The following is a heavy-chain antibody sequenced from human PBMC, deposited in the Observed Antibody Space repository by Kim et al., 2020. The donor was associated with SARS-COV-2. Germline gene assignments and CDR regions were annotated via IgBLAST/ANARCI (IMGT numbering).Heavy chain of an antibody. CDR2: ISWNSGSI. V-gene: IGHV3-9*01. D-gene: IGHD3-22*01. CDR3: AKGLRVHDSSGYYYY. Sequence: GGSLRLSCAASGFTFGDYAMHWVRQAPGKGLEWVSGISWNSGSIGYADSAKGRFTISRDNAKNSLYLQMNSLRAEDTALYYCAKGLRVHDSSGYYYYWGQGTLVTVSS. J-gene: IGHJ4*02. CDR1: GFTFGDYA.